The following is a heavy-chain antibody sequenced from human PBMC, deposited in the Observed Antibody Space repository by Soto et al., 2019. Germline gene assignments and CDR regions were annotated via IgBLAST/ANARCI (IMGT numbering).Heavy chain of an antibody. V-gene: IGHV3-30*18. CDR3: AKGEYYYGSGSPYYGMDV. Sequence: VQLVESGGGVVQSGMSLRLSCAASGFTFSSYGMHWVRQAPGKGLEWVAVISYDGSNKYYADSVKGRFTISRDSSKNTLYLEMNSLRPEDTAVYYCAKGEYYYGSGSPYYGMDVWGQGTTVTVSS. CDR2: ISYDGSNK. J-gene: IGHJ6*02. D-gene: IGHD3-10*01. CDR1: GFTFSSYG.